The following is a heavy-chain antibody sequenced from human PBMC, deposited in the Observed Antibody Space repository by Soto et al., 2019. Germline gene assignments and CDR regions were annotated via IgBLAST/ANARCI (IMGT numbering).Heavy chain of an antibody. D-gene: IGHD6-19*01. CDR2: ISAYNGNT. CDR3: ARDTIAVAGTGGYYYYGMDV. CDR1: GYTFTSYG. V-gene: IGHV1-18*01. J-gene: IGHJ6*02. Sequence: ASVKVSCKASGYTFTSYGISRVRQAPGQGLEWMGWISAYNGNTNYAQKLQGRVTMTTDTSTSTAYMELRSLRSDDTAVYYCARDTIAVAGTGGYYYYGMDVWGQGTTVTVSS.